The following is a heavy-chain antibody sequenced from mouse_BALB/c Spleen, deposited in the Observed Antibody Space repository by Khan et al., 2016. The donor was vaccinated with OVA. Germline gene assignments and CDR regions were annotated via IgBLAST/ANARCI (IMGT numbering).Heavy chain of an antibody. V-gene: IGHV3-2*02. CDR3: ARAYDVYYFDY. CDR1: GYSITSDYA. D-gene: IGHD2-10*01. CDR2: ISYSGST. J-gene: IGHJ2*01. Sequence: EVQLQESGPGLVKPSQSLSLTCTVTGYSITSDYAWNWIRQFPGNKLEWMGYISYSGSTSYNPSLKSRISITRDTSKNQFFLQLNSVTTQDTATXYCARAYDVYYFDYLGQGTTLTVSS.